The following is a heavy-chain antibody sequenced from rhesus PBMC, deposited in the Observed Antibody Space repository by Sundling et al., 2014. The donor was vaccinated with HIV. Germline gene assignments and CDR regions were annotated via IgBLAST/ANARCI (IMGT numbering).Heavy chain of an antibody. CDR3: ARDHSSWPIFDF. V-gene: IGHV4-169*02. D-gene: IGHD6-13*01. Sequence: QVQLQESGPGVVKPSETLSVTCAVSGGSISSSYWSWIRQAPGKGLEWIGYIYGSGSSTNYNPSLMSRVTLSTDTSKNQFSLKLSSVNAADTAVYYCARDHSSWPIFDFWGQGVLVTVSS. J-gene: IGHJ4*01. CDR2: IYGSGSST. CDR1: GGSISSSY.